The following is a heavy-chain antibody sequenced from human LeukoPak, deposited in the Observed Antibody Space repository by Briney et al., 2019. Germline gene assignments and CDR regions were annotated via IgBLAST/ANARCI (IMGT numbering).Heavy chain of an antibody. CDR3: ARGANYYDSSCSSNWLDP. V-gene: IGHV1-3*01. CDR1: GYVFSDSA. Sequence: ASVKVSCKTSGYVFSDSAMHWVRQAPGQRLEWMGWINAGNGYTRYSQKFQGRVTMTRDTSASTVYMQLSSLRSEDTAVYYCARGANYYDSSCSSNWLDPWGRRTLVTLSS. J-gene: IGHJ5*02. D-gene: IGHD3-22*01. CDR2: INAGNGYT.